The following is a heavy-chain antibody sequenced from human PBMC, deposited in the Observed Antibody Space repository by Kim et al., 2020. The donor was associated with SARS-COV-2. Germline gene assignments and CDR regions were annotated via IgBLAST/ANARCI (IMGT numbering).Heavy chain of an antibody. CDR1: GFTFSSYG. CDR3: ARAYSSSWPQLYYYYYGMDV. CDR2: ISYDGSNK. J-gene: IGHJ6*02. D-gene: IGHD6-13*01. Sequence: GGSLRLSCAASGFTFSSYGMHWVRQAPGKGLEWVAVISYDGSNKYYADSVKGRFTISRDNSKNTLYLQMNSLRAEDTAVYYCARAYSSSWPQLYYYYYGMDVWGQGTTVTVSS. V-gene: IGHV3-33*05.